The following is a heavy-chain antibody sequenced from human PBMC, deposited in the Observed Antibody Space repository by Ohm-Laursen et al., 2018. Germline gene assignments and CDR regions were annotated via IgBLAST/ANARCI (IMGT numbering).Heavy chain of an antibody. Sequence: GSLRLSCSAPGFTFSDYYMSWIRQAPGKGLEWVSYISSSGSTIYYADSVKGRFTISRDNAKNSLYLQMNSLRAEDTAVYYCASSFGGLDAFDIWGQGTMVTVSS. D-gene: IGHD3-3*01. V-gene: IGHV3-11*01. CDR2: ISSSGSTI. J-gene: IGHJ3*02. CDR1: GFTFSDYY. CDR3: ASSFGGLDAFDI.